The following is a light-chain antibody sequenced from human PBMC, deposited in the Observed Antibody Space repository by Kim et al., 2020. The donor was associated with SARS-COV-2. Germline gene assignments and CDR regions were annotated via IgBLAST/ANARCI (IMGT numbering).Light chain of an antibody. CDR3: QHYNNYWT. CDR2: DGS. V-gene: IGKV1-5*01. Sequence: SASVGDRVTIPCRASQSISSWLAWYQQKPGKAPKLLISDGSNLESGVPSRFSGSGSGTEFTLTITSLQPDDFATYFCQHYNNYWTFGQGTKVDIK. J-gene: IGKJ1*01. CDR1: QSISSW.